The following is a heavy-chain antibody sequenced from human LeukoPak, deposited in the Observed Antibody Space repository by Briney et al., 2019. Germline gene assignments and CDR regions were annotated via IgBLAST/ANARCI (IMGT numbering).Heavy chain of an antibody. V-gene: IGHV4-38-2*01. J-gene: IGHJ4*02. CDR1: GYSISSGYY. D-gene: IGHD2-2*02. Sequence: SETLSLTCAVSGYSISSGYYWGWIRQPPGKGLEWIGSIYHSGSTYYNPSLKSRVTISVDTSKNQFSLKLSSVTAADTAVYYCARHSPLQYQLLYVGGPQYSGYEEGIDYWGQGTLVTVSS. CDR2: IYHSGST. CDR3: ARHSPLQYQLLYVGGPQYSGYEEGIDY.